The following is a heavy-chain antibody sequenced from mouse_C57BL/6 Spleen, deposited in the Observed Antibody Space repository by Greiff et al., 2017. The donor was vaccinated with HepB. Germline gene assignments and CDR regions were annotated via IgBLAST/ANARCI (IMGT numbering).Heavy chain of an antibody. CDR3: VRHDDLYAMDY. D-gene: IGHD2-3*01. V-gene: IGHV10-1*01. CDR2: IRSKSNNYAT. J-gene: IGHJ4*01. CDR1: GFSFNTYA. Sequence: VQLQQSGGGLVQPKGSLKLSCAASGFSFNTYAMNWVRQAPGKGLEWVARIRSKSNNYATYYADSVKDRFTISRDDSESMLYLQMNNLKTEDTAMYYCVRHDDLYAMDYWGQGTSVTVSS.